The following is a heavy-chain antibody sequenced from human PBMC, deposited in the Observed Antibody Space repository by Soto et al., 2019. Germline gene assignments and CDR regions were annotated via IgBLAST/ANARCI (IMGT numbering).Heavy chain of an antibody. J-gene: IGHJ4*02. Sequence: SETLSLTCTVSGGSISSSSYYWGWIRQPPGKGLEWIGSIYYSGSTYYNPSLKSRVTISVDTSKNQFSLKLSSVTAADTAVYYCARRRSSGRADDYWGQGTLVTVSS. D-gene: IGHD6-19*01. CDR1: GGSISSSSYY. CDR2: IYYSGST. V-gene: IGHV4-39*01. CDR3: ARRRSSGRADDY.